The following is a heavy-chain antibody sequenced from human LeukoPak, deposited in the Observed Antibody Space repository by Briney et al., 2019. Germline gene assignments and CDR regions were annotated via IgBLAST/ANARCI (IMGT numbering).Heavy chain of an antibody. CDR3: ARGNLYYDLWRGLYYFDY. CDR2: ISAYNGNT. D-gene: IGHD3-3*01. Sequence: AAVKFSCKASGSTFTSYGISWVRPAPGQGLEWMGWISAYNGNTNYPQKLQGRVTITTDTSTSTAIEERSSQRSDDTAVYYAARGNLYYDLWRGLYYFDYWGQGTLVTVSS. CDR1: GSTFTSYG. V-gene: IGHV1-18*01. J-gene: IGHJ4*02.